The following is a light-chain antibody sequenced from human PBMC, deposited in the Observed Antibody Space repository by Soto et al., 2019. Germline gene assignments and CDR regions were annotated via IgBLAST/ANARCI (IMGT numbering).Light chain of an antibody. V-gene: IGKV3-20*01. J-gene: IGKJ5*01. CDR3: QQYSSSPIT. CDR2: GAS. Sequence: EIVLTQSPGTLSLSPGEGATLSCRASQSFSSTYLAWYQQKPGQAPRLLIYGASSRATGIPDRFSGGGSGTGFSLTISRLDPEDFAVYYCQQYSSSPITFGQGTRLEIK. CDR1: QSFSSTY.